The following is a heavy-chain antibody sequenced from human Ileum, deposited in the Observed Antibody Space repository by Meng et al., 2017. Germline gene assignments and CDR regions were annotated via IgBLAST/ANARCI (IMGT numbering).Heavy chain of an antibody. CDR1: GYTFSSYW. Sequence: GGSLRLSCQVSGYTFSSYWIAWVRQMPGKGLEWMGIIYPGDSDTRYSPSFRGQVTISVDKSISTAYLQWSSLKASDTAIYYCVTSPHMTWYSTNPFHFDYWGLGTPVTVSS. D-gene: IGHD6-13*01. CDR3: VTSPHMTWYSTNPFHFDY. CDR2: IYPGDSDT. V-gene: IGHV5-51*01. J-gene: IGHJ4*02.